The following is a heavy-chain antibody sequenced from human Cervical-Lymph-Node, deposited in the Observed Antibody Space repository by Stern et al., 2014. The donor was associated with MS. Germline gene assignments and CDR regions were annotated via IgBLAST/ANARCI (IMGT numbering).Heavy chain of an antibody. CDR2: INPKSGAT. CDR3: ARGPKFGAFDV. D-gene: IGHD3-3*01. J-gene: IGHJ3*01. CDR1: GYTFTGSF. V-gene: IGHV1-2*06. Sequence: QLVQSGAEVKKPGASLKVSCKTSGYTFTGSFMYWGRQAPGQGLEWMGRINPKSGATDYAEKFECRITLTRDTSISTAYMEVSGLTSAYTAVYYCARGPKFGAFDVWGQGTLVTISA.